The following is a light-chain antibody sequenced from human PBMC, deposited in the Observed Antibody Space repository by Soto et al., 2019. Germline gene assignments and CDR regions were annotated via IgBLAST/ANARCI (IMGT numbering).Light chain of an antibody. Sequence: EVVLTQSPCALSLSPGERATLSCRASQSVSSSYLAWYQQKPGQAPRLLIYGASSRATGIPDRFSGSGSGTDFTLTISRLEPEDFAVYYCQQYGSSPPPITFGQVRLLEIK. CDR3: QQYGSSPPPIT. CDR1: QSVSSSY. CDR2: GAS. J-gene: IGKJ5*01. V-gene: IGKV3-20*01.